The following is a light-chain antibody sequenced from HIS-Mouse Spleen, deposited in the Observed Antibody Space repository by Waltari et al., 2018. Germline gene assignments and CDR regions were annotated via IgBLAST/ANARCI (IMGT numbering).Light chain of an antibody. CDR3: QQYNNWPPLT. V-gene: IGKV3-15*01. J-gene: IGKJ4*01. CDR1: DVGSYN. Sequence: PASVSGSPGQSITISCTGTSSDVGSYNLVSWYQQKPGQAPRLLIYGASTRATGIPARFSGSGSGTEFTLTISSMQSEDFAVYYCQQYNNWPPLTFGGGTKVEIK. CDR2: GAS.